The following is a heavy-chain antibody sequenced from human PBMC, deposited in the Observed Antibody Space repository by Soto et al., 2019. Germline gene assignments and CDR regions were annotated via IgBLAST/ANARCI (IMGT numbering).Heavy chain of an antibody. Sequence: PGESLKISCAASGFTFSGYWMSWLRQAPGKGLEWVASIKEDGSEKYYLDSVKGRCSISRDNAKNSLYLQMNSLRAEDTAVYYCTSGGKNYFDNWGQGTLVTVSS. J-gene: IGHJ4*02. CDR3: TSGGKNYFDN. CDR2: IKEDGSEK. V-gene: IGHV3-7*05. CDR1: GFTFSGYW.